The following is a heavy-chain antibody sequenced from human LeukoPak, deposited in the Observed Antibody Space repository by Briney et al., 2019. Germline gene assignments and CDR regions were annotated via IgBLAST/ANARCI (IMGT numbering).Heavy chain of an antibody. V-gene: IGHV1-18*04. Sequence: ASVKVSCKASGYTFNNHGVNWARQAPGQGLEWLGWVSPYNGQTNYIQKVQGRVTMTTDTTTSTAYMELSSLRSEDTAVYYCARVGYDSSGYYYVHRYYFDYWSQGTLVTVSS. CDR1: GYTFNNHG. CDR3: ARVGYDSSGYYYVHRYYFDY. D-gene: IGHD3-22*01. J-gene: IGHJ4*02. CDR2: VSPYNGQT.